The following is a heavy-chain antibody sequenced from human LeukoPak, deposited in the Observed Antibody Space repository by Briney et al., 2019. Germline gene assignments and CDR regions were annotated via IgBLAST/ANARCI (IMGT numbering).Heavy chain of an antibody. V-gene: IGHV3-11*01. J-gene: IGHJ4*02. CDR1: GFNFSDYY. Sequence: GGSLRLSCVGSGFNFSDYYMSWIRQAPGKGLEWISYISPNDVNRYYEDAVKGRFTVSRDNAKNSLFLQMKSLRVGDTAVYYCAGSGSPGDYWGQGTLVTVSS. CDR3: AGSGSPGDY. D-gene: IGHD3-10*01. CDR2: ISPNDVNR.